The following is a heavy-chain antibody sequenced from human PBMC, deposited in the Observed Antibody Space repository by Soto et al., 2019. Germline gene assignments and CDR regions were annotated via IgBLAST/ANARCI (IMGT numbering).Heavy chain of an antibody. CDR3: ARDLPPLGMDV. CDR1: GFTFSSYA. J-gene: IGHJ6*02. CDR2: ISYDGSNK. Sequence: QVQLVESGGGVVQPGRSLRLSCAASGFTFSSYAMHWVRQAPGKGLEWVAVISYDGSNKYYADSVKGRFTISRDNSKNTLYLQMNSLRAEDTAVYYCARDLPPLGMDVWGQGTTVTVSS. V-gene: IGHV3-30-3*01.